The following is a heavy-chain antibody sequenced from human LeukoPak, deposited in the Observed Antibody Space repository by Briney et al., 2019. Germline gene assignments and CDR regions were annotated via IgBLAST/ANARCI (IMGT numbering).Heavy chain of an antibody. CDR3: ARSSSSGFDY. Sequence: GASVKVSCTASGGTFSSYAISWVRQAPGQGLEWMGWISAYNGNTNYAQKLQGRVTMTTDTSTSTAYMELRSLRSDDTAVYYCARSSSSGFDYWGQGTLVTVSS. CDR2: ISAYNGNT. J-gene: IGHJ4*02. CDR1: GGTFSSYA. D-gene: IGHD6-13*01. V-gene: IGHV1-18*01.